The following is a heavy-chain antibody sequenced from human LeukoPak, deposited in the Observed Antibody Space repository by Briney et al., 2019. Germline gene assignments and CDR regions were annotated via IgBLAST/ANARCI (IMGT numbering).Heavy chain of an antibody. V-gene: IGHV3-30*18. CDR1: GFTFSNYG. CDR3: ANYGSVSYFAY. CDR2: ISYDGSNK. J-gene: IGHJ4*02. Sequence: GGSLRLSCAASGFTFSNYGMHWVRQAPGKGLEWVALISYDGSNKYYADSVKGRFTISTDNSKNTLYLQMISLRAEDTAVYYCANYGSVSYFAYWGEGTLVTVS. D-gene: IGHD3-10*01.